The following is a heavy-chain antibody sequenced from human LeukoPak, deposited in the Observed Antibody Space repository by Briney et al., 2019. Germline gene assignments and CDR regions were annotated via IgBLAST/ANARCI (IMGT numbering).Heavy chain of an antibody. Sequence: GGSLRLSCAASGFTVSSNYMSWVRQAPGKGLEWVSVIYSGGSTYYADSVKGRFTISRDNSKNTLYLQMNSLRAEDTAVYYCGRTVQLWYGMDVWGQGTTVTVSS. CDR3: GRTVQLWYGMDV. J-gene: IGHJ6*02. D-gene: IGHD5-18*01. V-gene: IGHV3-66*01. CDR1: GFTVSSNY. CDR2: IYSGGST.